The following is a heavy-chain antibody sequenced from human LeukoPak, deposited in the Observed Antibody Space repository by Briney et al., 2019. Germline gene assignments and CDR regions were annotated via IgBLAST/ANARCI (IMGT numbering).Heavy chain of an antibody. D-gene: IGHD6-19*01. Sequence: ASVKVSCKASGYTFTSYYMHWVRQAPGQGLEWMGIINPSGGSTSYAQKFQGRVTMTRNTSISTAYMELSSLRSEDTAVYYCARGGYSSGWYYYYYYYYMDVWGKGTTVTVSS. CDR2: INPSGGST. CDR1: GYTFTSYY. J-gene: IGHJ6*03. CDR3: ARGGYSSGWYYYYYYYYMDV. V-gene: IGHV1-46*01.